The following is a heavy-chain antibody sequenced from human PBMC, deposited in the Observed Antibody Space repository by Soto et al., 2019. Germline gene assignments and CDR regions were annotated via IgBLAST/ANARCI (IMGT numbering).Heavy chain of an antibody. CDR3: TSPMVRRYYYYGMDV. CDR1: GFTFSNAW. V-gene: IGHV3-15*01. J-gene: IGHJ6*02. CDR2: IKSKTDGGTT. D-gene: IGHD3-10*01. Sequence: EVQLVESGGGLVKPGGSLRLSCAASGFTFSNAWMSWVRQAPGKGLEWVGRIKSKTDGGTTDYAAPVKGRFTISRDDSKNTLYLPMNSLKTEDTAVYYCTSPMVRRYYYYGMDVWGQGTTVTVSS.